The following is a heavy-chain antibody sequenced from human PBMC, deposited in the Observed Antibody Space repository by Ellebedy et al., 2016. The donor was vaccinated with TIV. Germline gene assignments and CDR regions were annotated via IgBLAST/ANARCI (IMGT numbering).Heavy chain of an antibody. CDR2: ISNTGSRT. Sequence: PGGSLRLSCAASGFTFSSYAMSRVCQAPGKGLEWVSTISNTGSRTYYADSVEGRFIISRNNSKKTLYLQMNSLRAEDTDVYYCAKGRGRGSDSSAPRYYFDYWGLGTLVTVSS. J-gene: IGHJ4*02. CDR1: GFTFSSYA. V-gene: IGHV3-23*01. CDR3: AKGRGRGSDSSAPRYYFDY. D-gene: IGHD3-22*01.